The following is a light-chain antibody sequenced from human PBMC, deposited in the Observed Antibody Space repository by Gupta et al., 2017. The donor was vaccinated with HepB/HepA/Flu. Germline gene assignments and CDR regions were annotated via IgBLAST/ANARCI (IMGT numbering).Light chain of an antibody. CDR2: RND. J-gene: IGLJ3*02. CDR1: SSNIGVYY. Sequence: QSVLTQPPSASGTPGQRVTISCSGRSSNIGVYYVFWYQHISGTAPKVLIFRNDQRASGVPVRFSASKSGTSASLAISEVRSEDEGDYYCAAWDDVLRGWVFGGGTKVTVL. V-gene: IGLV1-47*01. CDR3: AAWDDVLRGWV.